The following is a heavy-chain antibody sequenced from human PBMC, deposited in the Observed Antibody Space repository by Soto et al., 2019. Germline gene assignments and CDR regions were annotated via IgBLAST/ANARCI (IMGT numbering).Heavy chain of an antibody. V-gene: IGHV1-69*13. J-gene: IGHJ5*02. CDR2: IIPIFGTA. CDR1: GGTFSSYA. CDR3: ARDHPGSGITIFGVVISGWFDP. Sequence: SVKVSCKASGGTFSSYAISWVRQAPGQGLEWMGGIIPIFGTANYAQKFQGRVTITADESTSTAYMELSSLRSEDTAVYYCARDHPGSGITIFGVVISGWFDPWGQGTLVTVSS. D-gene: IGHD3-3*01.